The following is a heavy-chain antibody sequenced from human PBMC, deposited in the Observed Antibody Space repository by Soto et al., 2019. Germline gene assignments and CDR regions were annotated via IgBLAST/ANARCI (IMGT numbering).Heavy chain of an antibody. J-gene: IGHJ6*02. CDR1: GGTFSSYT. CDR2: IIPILGIA. CDR3: ARWTSSYYGMDV. D-gene: IGHD2-2*01. V-gene: IGHV1-69*02. Sequence: QVQLVQSGAEVKKXGSSVKVSCKASGGTFSSYTISWVRQAPGQGLEWMGRIIPILGIANYAQKFQGRVTITADKSTSTAYMELSSLRSEDTAVYYCARWTSSYYGMDVWGQGTTVTVSS.